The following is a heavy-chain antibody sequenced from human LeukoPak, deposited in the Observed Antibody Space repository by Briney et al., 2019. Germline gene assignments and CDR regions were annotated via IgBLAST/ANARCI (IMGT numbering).Heavy chain of an antibody. D-gene: IGHD5-24*01. Sequence: PSETLSLTCTVSGGSISSYYWSWIRQPPGKGLEWIGYIYHSGSTNYNPSLKSRVTISVDTSKNQFSLKLSSVTAADTAVYYCARGGEMATTFDYWGQGTLVTVSS. J-gene: IGHJ4*02. V-gene: IGHV4-59*01. CDR2: IYHSGST. CDR3: ARGGEMATTFDY. CDR1: GGSISSYY.